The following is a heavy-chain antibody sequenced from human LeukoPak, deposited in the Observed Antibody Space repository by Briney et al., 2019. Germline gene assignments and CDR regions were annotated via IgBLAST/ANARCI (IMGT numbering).Heavy chain of an antibody. D-gene: IGHD4-11*01. CDR3: ARDGFRSNYGPLAFDI. V-gene: IGHV4-4*07. CDR2: IYSSGRT. CDR1: GASISSYF. Sequence: PSETLSLTCTVSGASISSYFWSWLRQPAGEGLEWIGRIYSSGRTDYSPSLKSRVTMSVDTSKNQFSLKLSSVTAADTAVYYCARDGFRSNYGPLAFDIWGQGTMVTVSS. J-gene: IGHJ3*02.